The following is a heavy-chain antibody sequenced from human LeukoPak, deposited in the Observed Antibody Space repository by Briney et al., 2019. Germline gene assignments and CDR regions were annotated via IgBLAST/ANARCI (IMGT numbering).Heavy chain of an antibody. CDR2: IYSGGST. Sequence: GGSLRLSCAASGFTVSSNYMSWVRQAPGKGLEWVSVIYSGGSTYYADSVKGRFTISRDNSKNTLYLQMNSLRAEDTAVYYCASAQGGYDGDWFDPWGQGTLVTVSS. J-gene: IGHJ5*02. D-gene: IGHD5-12*01. V-gene: IGHV3-66*01. CDR1: GFTVSSNY. CDR3: ASAQGGYDGDWFDP.